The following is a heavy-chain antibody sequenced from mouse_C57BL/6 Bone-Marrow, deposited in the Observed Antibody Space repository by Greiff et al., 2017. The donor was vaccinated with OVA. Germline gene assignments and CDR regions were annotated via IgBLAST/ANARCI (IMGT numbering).Heavy chain of an antibody. V-gene: IGHV5-12*01. CDR3: ARPSLLRGYFDY. Sequence: EVKLMESGGGLVQPGGSLKLSCAASGFTFSDYYMYWVRQTPEKRLEWVAYISNGGGSTYYPDTVKGRFTISRDNAKNTLYLQMSRLKSEDTAMYYCARPSLLRGYFDYWGQGTTLTVSS. CDR2: ISNGGGST. J-gene: IGHJ2*01. CDR1: GFTFSDYY. D-gene: IGHD1-1*01.